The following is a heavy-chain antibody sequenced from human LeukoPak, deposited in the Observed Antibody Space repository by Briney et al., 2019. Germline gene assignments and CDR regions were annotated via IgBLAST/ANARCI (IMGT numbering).Heavy chain of an antibody. CDR3: ARDGDYDILTGLDY. CDR1: GCTFTSYG. Sequence: GASVKVSCKASGCTFTSYGISWVRQAPGQGLEWMGWISAYNGNTNYAQKLQGRVTMTTDTSTSTAYMELRSLRSDDTAVYYCARDGDYDILTGLDYWGQGTLVTVSS. V-gene: IGHV1-18*04. CDR2: ISAYNGNT. J-gene: IGHJ4*02. D-gene: IGHD3-9*01.